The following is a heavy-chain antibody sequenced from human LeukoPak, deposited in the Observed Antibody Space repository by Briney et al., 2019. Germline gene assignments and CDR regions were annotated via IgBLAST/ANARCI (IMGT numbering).Heavy chain of an antibody. CDR2: MNPNSGNT. D-gene: IGHD3-22*01. CDR1: GYTFTGYY. Sequence: ASVKVSCKASGYTFTGYYMHWVRQATGQGLEWMGWMNPNSGNTGYAQKFQGRVTMTRNTSISTAYMELSSLRSEDTAVYYCARGRVYFSSGYYYQRNAFDIWGQGTMVTVSS. CDR3: ARGRVYFSSGYYYQRNAFDI. V-gene: IGHV1-8*02. J-gene: IGHJ3*02.